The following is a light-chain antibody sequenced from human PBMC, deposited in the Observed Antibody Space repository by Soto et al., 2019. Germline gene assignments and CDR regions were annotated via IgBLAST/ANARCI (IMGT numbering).Light chain of an antibody. CDR1: QIIGTW. Sequence: DIQMTQSPSSVSASIGDRVSSTCRASQIIGTWLAWYQQKPGKAPTLLIYAASRLQSGVPSRFSGSGSGTDFTLTITILQADDSATYYCQQANSFPFTFGPGTKVHVK. CDR2: AAS. V-gene: IGKV1-12*02. CDR3: QQANSFPFT. J-gene: IGKJ3*01.